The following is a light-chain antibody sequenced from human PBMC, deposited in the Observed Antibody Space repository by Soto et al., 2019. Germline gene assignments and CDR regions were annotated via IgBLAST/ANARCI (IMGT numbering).Light chain of an antibody. CDR3: QQYSSSRT. V-gene: IGKV1-5*03. Sequence: DIQMTQSPSTLSASVGDRVTITCRASQSISSWLAWYQQKPGKAPKLLIYKASSLESGVPSRFSGSGSETDFTLTITRLEPEDFAVYYCQQYSSSRTFGQGTKVDIK. J-gene: IGKJ1*01. CDR1: QSISSW. CDR2: KAS.